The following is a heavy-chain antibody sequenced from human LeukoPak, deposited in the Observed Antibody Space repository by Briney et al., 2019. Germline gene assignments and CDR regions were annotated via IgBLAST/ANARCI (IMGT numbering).Heavy chain of an antibody. J-gene: IGHJ4*02. CDR2: ISAYNGNT. V-gene: IGHV1-18*01. D-gene: IGHD6-6*01. CDR1: GYTFTSYG. Sequence: ASVKVSCKASGYTFTSYGISWVRQAPGQGLEWMGWISAYNGNTNYAQKLQGRVTITADKSTSTAYMELSSLRSEDTAVYYCASSFSEYSSSSSTGYWGQGTLVTVSS. CDR3: ASSFSEYSSSSSTGY.